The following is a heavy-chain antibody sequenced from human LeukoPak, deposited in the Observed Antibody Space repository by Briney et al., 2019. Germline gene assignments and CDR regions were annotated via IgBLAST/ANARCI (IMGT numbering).Heavy chain of an antibody. Sequence: PGETLRLSCAASGFTFSSYSMNWGRQAPGKGLEWVSSISSSSSYIYYADSVKGRFTISRDNAKNSLYLQMNSLRAEDTAVYYCAELGITMIGGVWGKGTTVTISS. D-gene: IGHD3-10*02. CDR3: AELGITMIGGV. CDR1: GFTFSSYS. J-gene: IGHJ6*04. CDR2: ISSSSSYI. V-gene: IGHV3-21*01.